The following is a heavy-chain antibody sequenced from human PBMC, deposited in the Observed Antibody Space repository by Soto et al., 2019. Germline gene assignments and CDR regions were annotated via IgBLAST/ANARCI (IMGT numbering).Heavy chain of an antibody. Sequence: SETLSLTCTVSGDSISNGDYYWSWIRQPPGRGLEWIGYIDSSGSTYYNPSLKSQLTMSVDMSKNQFSLRLTSVTAADTAVYYCASRYLYWGQGLLVTVSS. D-gene: IGHD3-16*02. J-gene: IGHJ4*02. CDR3: ASRYLY. V-gene: IGHV4-30-4*01. CDR1: GDSISNGDYY. CDR2: IDSSGST.